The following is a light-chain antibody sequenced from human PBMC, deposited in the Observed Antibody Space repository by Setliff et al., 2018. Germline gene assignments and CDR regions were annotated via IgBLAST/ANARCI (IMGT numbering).Light chain of an antibody. J-gene: IGLJ1*01. Sequence: QSALTQPASVSGSPGQSISISCTGTRRDVGSFNLVSWYQHRPGKAPQVIIFDVSDRPSGVSNRFSGSKSGDTAYLTISGLQAEDEANYYCNSYSSSSAPHFVFGTGTKVTVL. CDR3: NSYSSSSAPHFV. V-gene: IGLV2-14*02. CDR2: DVS. CDR1: RRDVGSFNL.